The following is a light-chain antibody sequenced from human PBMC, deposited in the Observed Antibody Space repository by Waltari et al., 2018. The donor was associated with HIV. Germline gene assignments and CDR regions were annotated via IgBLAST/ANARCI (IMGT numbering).Light chain of an antibody. Sequence: QSALTQPASVSGSPGQSITISCTGTSSDVGYYNFVSWYQHHPGRAPKLIIYEVNRRLSGVSNRFSGSKSGNTASLTISGLQAEDEGDYFCSAYAGRIAVFGSGTEVTVL. CDR3: SAYAGRIAV. J-gene: IGLJ1*01. CDR1: SSDVGYYNF. V-gene: IGLV2-23*02. CDR2: EVN.